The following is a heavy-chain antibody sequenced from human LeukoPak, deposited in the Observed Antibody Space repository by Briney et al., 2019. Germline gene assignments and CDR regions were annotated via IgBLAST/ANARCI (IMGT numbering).Heavy chain of an antibody. D-gene: IGHD2-15*01. J-gene: IGHJ6*02. CDR1: GFTFSSYS. CDR3: ARYCSGGSCYHRDYYGMDV. Sequence: PGGSLRLSCAASGFTFSSYSMNWVRQAPGKGLEWVSSISSSSSYIYYADSVKGRFTISRDNAKNSLYLQMNSLRAEDTAVYYCARYCSGGSCYHRDYYGMDVWDQGTTVTVSS. CDR2: ISSSSSYI. V-gene: IGHV3-21*01.